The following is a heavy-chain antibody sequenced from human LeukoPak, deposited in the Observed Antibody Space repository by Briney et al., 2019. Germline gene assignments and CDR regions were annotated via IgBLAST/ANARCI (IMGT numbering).Heavy chain of an antibody. Sequence: SETLSLTCAVYGGSFSGYYWSWIRQPPGKGLEWIGYIYYSGSTNYNPSLKSRVTISVDTSKNQFSLKLSSVTAADTAVYYCASYNGWAFDIWGQGTMVTVSS. CDR3: ASYNGWAFDI. CDR1: GGSFSGYY. J-gene: IGHJ3*02. CDR2: IYYSGST. D-gene: IGHD5-24*01. V-gene: IGHV4-34*01.